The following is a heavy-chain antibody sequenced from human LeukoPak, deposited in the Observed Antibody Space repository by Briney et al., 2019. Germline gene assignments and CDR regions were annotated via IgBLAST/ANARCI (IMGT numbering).Heavy chain of an antibody. CDR1: GGTFSSYA. V-gene: IGHV3-23*01. J-gene: IGHJ4*02. Sequence: GASVKVSCKASGGTFSSYAISWVRQAPGKGLEWVSAISGNGGRTYYADSVKGRFTPSRDNSKNTLNLQMHRLRVEDTAVYYCTRVMWDSSGYPIDYWGQGSLVTVSS. CDR3: TRVMWDSSGYPIDY. D-gene: IGHD3-22*01. CDR2: ISGNGGRT.